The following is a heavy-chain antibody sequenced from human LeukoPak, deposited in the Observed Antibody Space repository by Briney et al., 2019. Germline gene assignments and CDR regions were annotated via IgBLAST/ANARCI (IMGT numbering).Heavy chain of an antibody. J-gene: IGHJ6*03. CDR2: IYYSGST. D-gene: IGHD6-13*01. CDR1: GVYISSYY. CDR3: ARQVHEGGSSWPYYYCVDV. V-gene: IGHV4-59*08. Sequence: SETLSLTCTVSGVYISSYYWSWLRQPPGKGLEWIGYIYYSGSTNYNPSLKNRVTKSVDTSKNQFSLKLSSVTAGDTAVYYCARQVHEGGSSWPYYYCVDVWGKGTTVTVSS.